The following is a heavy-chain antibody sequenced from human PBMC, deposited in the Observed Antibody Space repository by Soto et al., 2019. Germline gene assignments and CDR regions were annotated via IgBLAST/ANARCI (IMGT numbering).Heavy chain of an antibody. D-gene: IGHD4-17*01. J-gene: IGHJ4*02. Sequence: PVGSLRLSCAVSCLDVKAIYMSWLRRAPGKGLEWVAGLYTFGEGYYADFAAGRFTIARHESENTLLLEMIDLKIEDTAIYYCARDKDFGDYTFDLWGQGTLVTVSS. CDR3: ARDKDFGDYTFDL. CDR1: CLDVKAIY. V-gene: IGHV3-53*01. CDR2: LYTFGEG.